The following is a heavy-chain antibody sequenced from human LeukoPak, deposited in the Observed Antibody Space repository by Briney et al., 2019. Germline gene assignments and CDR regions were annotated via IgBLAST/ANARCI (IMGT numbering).Heavy chain of an antibody. CDR1: GGSITTGNYY. CDR2: LTYSGGT. CDR3: ARHPNWFDP. J-gene: IGHJ5*02. Sequence: SETLSLTCTVSGGSITTGNYYWGWIRQPPGKGLECIGSLTYSGGTYYNPSLESRVTISVDTSKNQFSLKVSSVTAADAAVYYCARHPNWFDPWGQGTLVTVSS. V-gene: IGHV4-39*01.